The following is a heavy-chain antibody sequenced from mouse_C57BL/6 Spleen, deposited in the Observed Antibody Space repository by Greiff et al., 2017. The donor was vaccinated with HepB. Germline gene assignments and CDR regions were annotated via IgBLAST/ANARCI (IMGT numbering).Heavy chain of an antibody. CDR3: TRSPITTVVATPFDY. Sequence: QVQLQQSGAELVRPGASVTLSCKASGYTFTDYEMHWVKQTPVHGLEWIGAIDPETGGTAYNQKFKGKAILTADKSSSTAYMELRSLTSEDSAVYYCTRSPITTVVATPFDYWGQGTTLTVSS. V-gene: IGHV1-15*01. CDR1: GYTFTDYE. J-gene: IGHJ2*01. D-gene: IGHD1-1*01. CDR2: IDPETGGT.